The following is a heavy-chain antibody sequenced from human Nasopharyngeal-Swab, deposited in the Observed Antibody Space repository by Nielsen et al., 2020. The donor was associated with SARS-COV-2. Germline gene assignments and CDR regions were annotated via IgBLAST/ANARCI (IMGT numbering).Heavy chain of an antibody. D-gene: IGHD3-3*01. CDR3: AKGGRSITIFGVAGSFDN. V-gene: IGHV3-30*02. CDR1: GFTFSAYG. Sequence: GESLKISCAASGFTFSAYGMHWVRQAPGKGLDWVAFIWYDGSNKYYADSVKGRFTISRDKSQNTLYLQMSSLRADDTAVYYCAKGGRSITIFGVAGSFDNWGQGTLVTVSS. CDR2: IWYDGSNK. J-gene: IGHJ4*02.